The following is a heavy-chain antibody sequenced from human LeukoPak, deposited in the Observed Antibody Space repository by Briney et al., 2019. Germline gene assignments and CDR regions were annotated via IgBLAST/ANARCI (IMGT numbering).Heavy chain of an antibody. D-gene: IGHD3-22*01. CDR2: INHSGST. V-gene: IGHV4-34*01. CDR1: GGSFSGYY. CDR3: ARGPRYDSSGYTFDY. J-gene: IGHJ4*02. Sequence: SETLSLTCAVYGGSFSGYYWSWIRQPPGKGLEWIREINHSGSTNYNPSLKSRVTISVDTSKNQFSLKLSSVTAADTAVYYCARGPRYDSSGYTFDYWGQGTLVTVSS.